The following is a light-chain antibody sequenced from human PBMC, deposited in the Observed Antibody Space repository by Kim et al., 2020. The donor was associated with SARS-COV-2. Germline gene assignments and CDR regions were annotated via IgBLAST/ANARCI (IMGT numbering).Light chain of an antibody. CDR1: SSDVGSYNL. Sequence: QSVLTQPASVSGSPGQSITISCTGTSSDVGSYNLVSWYQQHPGKAPKVMIYDVSNRPSGVSNRFSGSKSGNTASLTISGLQAEDEADYYCSSYTSSSTLVFGGGTQLTVL. CDR2: DVS. V-gene: IGLV2-14*02. CDR3: SSYTSSSTLV. J-gene: IGLJ3*02.